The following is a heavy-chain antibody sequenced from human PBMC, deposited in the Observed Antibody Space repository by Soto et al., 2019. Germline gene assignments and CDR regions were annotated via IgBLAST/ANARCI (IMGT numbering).Heavy chain of an antibody. J-gene: IGHJ6*02. V-gene: IGHV4-30-2*01. Sequence: ASETPSLTSPVSGGSLGGGGFSRSWVPEPPGKGLEWIGYIYHSGSTYYNPSLKSRVTISVDRSKKQFSLKLSSVTAADTAVYYCARVIATGPYYYGMDVWGQGTTVTVSS. CDR1: GGSLGGGGFS. CDR3: ARVIATGPYYYGMDV. CDR2: IYHSGST. D-gene: IGHD6-13*01.